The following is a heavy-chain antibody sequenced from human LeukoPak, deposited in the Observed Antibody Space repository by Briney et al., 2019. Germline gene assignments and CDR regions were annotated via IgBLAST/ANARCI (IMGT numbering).Heavy chain of an antibody. CDR2: INTNTGNP. V-gene: IGHV7-4-1*02. Sequence: GSVKVSCKASGYTFTGYYMHWVRQAPGQGLEWMGWINTNTGNPTYAQGFTGRFVFSLDTSVSTAYLQISSLKAEDTAVYYCASIYYDSSGSFDYWGQGTLVTVSS. D-gene: IGHD3-22*01. CDR1: GYTFTGYY. CDR3: ASIYYDSSGSFDY. J-gene: IGHJ4*02.